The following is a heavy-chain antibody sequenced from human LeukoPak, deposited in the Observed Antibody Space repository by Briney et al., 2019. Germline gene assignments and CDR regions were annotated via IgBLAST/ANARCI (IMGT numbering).Heavy chain of an antibody. CDR3: ASTEWNYAR. CDR1: GGSISSYY. Sequence: PSETLSLTCTVSGGSISSYYWSWMRQPPGKGLEWIGYIHYSGNTNYNPSLKGRVTTSLDTSRTQFSLKLTSVTAADTAVYYCASTEWNYARWGQGILVTVSS. D-gene: IGHD1-7*01. CDR2: IHYSGNT. V-gene: IGHV4-59*08. J-gene: IGHJ4*02.